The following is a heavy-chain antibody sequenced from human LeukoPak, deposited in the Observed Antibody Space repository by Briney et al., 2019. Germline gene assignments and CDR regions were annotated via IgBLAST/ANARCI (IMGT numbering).Heavy chain of an antibody. Sequence: PGGSLRLSCAASGFTFSNAWISWGRQAPGKGLEWGCRINSKTDGGTTDYAAPVKGRSTISRDDSKNPLYLKMNSLKTEDTAVYYCTTALDIVVVPAAIGSGYWGQGTLVTVSS. J-gene: IGHJ4*02. D-gene: IGHD2-2*03. CDR2: INSKTDGGTT. V-gene: IGHV3-15*01. CDR3: TTALDIVVVPAAIGSGY. CDR1: GFTFSNAW.